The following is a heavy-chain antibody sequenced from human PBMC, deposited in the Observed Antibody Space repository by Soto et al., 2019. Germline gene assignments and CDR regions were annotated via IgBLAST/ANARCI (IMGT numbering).Heavy chain of an antibody. J-gene: IGHJ6*03. CDR1: GYSISIGYW. Sequence: QVQLQESDTGLVKPSETLSLSCAVSGYSISIGYWWTWVRQPPGKGLEWIWEMYHSGRTNYNPSLKSRFTIAVDKSKNQYSLRLSSVTAEDTAGYYCARSGDYSMDVWGKVTTVTVSS. V-gene: IGHV4-4*02. D-gene: IGHD1-26*01. CDR3: ARSGDYSMDV. CDR2: MYHSGRT.